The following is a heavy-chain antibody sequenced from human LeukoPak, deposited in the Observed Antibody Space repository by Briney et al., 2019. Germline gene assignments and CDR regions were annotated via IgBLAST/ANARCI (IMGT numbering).Heavy chain of an antibody. V-gene: IGHV3-72*01. CDR2: IRNKANSYTT. J-gene: IGHJ4*02. D-gene: IGHD5-18*01. CDR3: AREIQLWSQPHHFDY. CDR1: GFTFSDHC. Sequence: PGGSLRLSCAAPGFTFSDHCMDWVRQAPGKGLEWIGRIRNKANSYTTEYAASVKGRFTISRDDSKNSLYLQMNSLKTDDTAVYYCAREIQLWSQPHHFDYWGQGTLVTVSS.